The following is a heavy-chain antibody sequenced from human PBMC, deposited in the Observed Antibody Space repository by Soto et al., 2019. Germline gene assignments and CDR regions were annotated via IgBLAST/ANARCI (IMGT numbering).Heavy chain of an antibody. CDR1: GGSISISSYY. CDR3: ARHGNTVTTGYYYGMDV. CDR2: IYYSGST. Sequence: PSETLSLTCTVSGGSISISSYYWGCIRQPPGKGLEWIGTIYYSGSTYYNPSLKSRVTISVDTSKNQFSLKLSSVTATDTAVYYCARHGNTVTTGYYYGMDVWGQGTTVTVSS. D-gene: IGHD4-17*01. V-gene: IGHV4-39*01. J-gene: IGHJ6*02.